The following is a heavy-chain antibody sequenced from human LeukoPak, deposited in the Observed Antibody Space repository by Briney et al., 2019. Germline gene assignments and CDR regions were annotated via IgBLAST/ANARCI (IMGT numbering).Heavy chain of an antibody. CDR3: AKEGRGPTHRFDY. V-gene: IGHV3-23*01. CDR2: ISGSGGST. Sequence: GGSLRLSCAASGFTFSSYAMSWVRQAPGKGLEWVSAISGSGGSTYYAGSVEGRFTISRDNSKNTLYLQMNSLRAEDTAVYYCAKEGRGPTHRFDYWGQGTLVTVSS. D-gene: IGHD1-26*01. J-gene: IGHJ4*02. CDR1: GFTFSSYA.